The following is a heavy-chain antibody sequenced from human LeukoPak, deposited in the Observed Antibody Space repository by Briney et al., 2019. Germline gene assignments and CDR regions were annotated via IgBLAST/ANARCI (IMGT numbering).Heavy chain of an antibody. D-gene: IGHD1-1*01. CDR1: GFTFSSYS. CDR2: VSGRGGST. J-gene: IGHJ4*02. V-gene: IGHV3-23*01. Sequence: GGSLRLSCVASGFTFSSYSMSWVRQAPGKGLEWVSGVSGRGGSTYYADAVKGRFTIPRDNSKHTVYLQMNTLRAEDTAVYFCARDVLEHPFDYWGQGTLVTVSS. CDR3: ARDVLEHPFDY.